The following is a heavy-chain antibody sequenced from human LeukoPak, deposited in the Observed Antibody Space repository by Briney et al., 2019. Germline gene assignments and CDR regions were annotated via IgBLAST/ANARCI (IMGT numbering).Heavy chain of an antibody. CDR1: GYTFTSYD. J-gene: IGHJ4*02. CDR2: MNPNSGNT. CDR3: ARSPITFGGVKTPDY. D-gene: IGHD3-16*01. V-gene: IGHV1-8*01. Sequence: ASVKVSCKASGYTFTSYDINWVRQATGQGLEWMGWMNPNSGNTGYAQKFQARVTMTRNTSISTAFMELSSLRSEDTAVDYCARSPITFGGVKTPDYWGQGTLVTVSS.